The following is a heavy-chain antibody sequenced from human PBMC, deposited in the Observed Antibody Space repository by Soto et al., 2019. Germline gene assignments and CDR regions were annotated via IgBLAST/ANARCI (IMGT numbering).Heavy chain of an antibody. Sequence: NPGGSLRLSCAASGFTFSDYYMSWIRQAPGKGLEWVSYISSSGSTIYYADSVKGRFTISRDNAKNSLYLQMNSLRAEDTAVYYCRLPWGRRYYYYYGMDVWGQGTTVTVSS. D-gene: IGHD7-27*01. CDR1: GFTFSDYY. J-gene: IGHJ6*02. V-gene: IGHV3-11*01. CDR3: RLPWGRRYYYYYGMDV. CDR2: ISSSGSTI.